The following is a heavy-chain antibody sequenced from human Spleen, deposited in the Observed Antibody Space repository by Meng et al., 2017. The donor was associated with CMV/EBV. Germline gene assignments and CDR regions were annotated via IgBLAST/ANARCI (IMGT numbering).Heavy chain of an antibody. Sequence: ASVKVSCKASGYTFTGYYMHWVRQAPGQRLEWMGWLNPNSGNTNYAQNFEGRVTMTRDTSISTAYMELSRLRSDDTAVYYCARGGIYDSSGYYYVGGFDVRGQGTMVTVSS. V-gene: IGHV1-2*02. J-gene: IGHJ3*01. CDR1: GYTFTGYY. D-gene: IGHD3-22*01. CDR2: LNPNSGNT. CDR3: ARGGIYDSSGYYYVGGFDV.